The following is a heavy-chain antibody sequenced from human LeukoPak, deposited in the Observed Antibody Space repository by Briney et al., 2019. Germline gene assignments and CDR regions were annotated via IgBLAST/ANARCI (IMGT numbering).Heavy chain of an antibody. CDR3: ARDQTYGDYWYFDL. Sequence: GGSLRLSCAASAFTFSSYWMHWVRQVPGKGLVWVSRIKSDGSSTTYADSVKGRFTISRDNAKNTLYLQMNSLRAEDTAVYYCARDQTYGDYWYFDLWGRGTLVTVSS. J-gene: IGHJ2*01. D-gene: IGHD4-17*01. CDR1: AFTFSSYW. V-gene: IGHV3-74*01. CDR2: IKSDGSST.